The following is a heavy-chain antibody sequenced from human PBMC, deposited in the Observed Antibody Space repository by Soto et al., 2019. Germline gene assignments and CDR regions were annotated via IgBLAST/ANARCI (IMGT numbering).Heavy chain of an antibody. Sequence: EVQLLESGGGLVQPGGSLRLSCAASGFTFNNYAMSWVRQAPGKGLEWVSSIDGSGTKTYYAGSVKGRFTISRDDSKNTLYLQMNSLRAEDTALYYCAKDRIEMATLTPFDFWGQGTLVTVSS. V-gene: IGHV3-23*01. CDR1: GFTFNNYA. D-gene: IGHD4-4*01. CDR2: IDGSGTKT. CDR3: AKDRIEMATLTPFDF. J-gene: IGHJ4*02.